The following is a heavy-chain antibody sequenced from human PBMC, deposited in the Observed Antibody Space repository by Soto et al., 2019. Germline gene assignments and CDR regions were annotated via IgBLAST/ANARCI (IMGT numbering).Heavy chain of an antibody. Sequence: TSETLSLTCTVSGVSVSSGSYYWSWIRQPPGKGLEWIGYIYYSGSTNYNPSLKSRVTISVDTSKNQFSLKLSSVTAADTAVYYCLKGSGWSWGQGTLVTVSS. D-gene: IGHD6-19*01. V-gene: IGHV4-61*01. CDR1: GVSVSSGSYY. J-gene: IGHJ4*02. CDR3: LKGSGWS. CDR2: IYYSGST.